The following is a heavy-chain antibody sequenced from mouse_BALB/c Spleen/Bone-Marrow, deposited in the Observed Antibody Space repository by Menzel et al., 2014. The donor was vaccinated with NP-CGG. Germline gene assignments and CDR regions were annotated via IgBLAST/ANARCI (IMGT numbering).Heavy chain of an antibody. D-gene: IGHD1-1*01. Sequence: VKLMESGPGLVAPSQSLSITCTVSGFSLTSYGVHWVRQPPGKGLEWLGVIWAGGSTNYNSALMSRLSISKDNSKSQVFLKMNSLQTDDTAMYYCAREGGYYYGSRVAWFAYWGQETLVTVSA. CDR1: GFSLTSYG. CDR3: AREGGYYYGSRVAWFAY. V-gene: IGHV2-9*02. CDR2: IWAGGST. J-gene: IGHJ3*01.